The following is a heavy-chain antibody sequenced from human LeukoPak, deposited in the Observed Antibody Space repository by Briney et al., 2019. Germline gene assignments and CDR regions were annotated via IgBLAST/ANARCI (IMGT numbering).Heavy chain of an antibody. CDR2: ISTSSRYI. CDR1: GFTLSDYD. V-gene: IGHV3-21*01. D-gene: IGHD2-2*01. J-gene: IGHJ5*02. Sequence: KPGGSLRLSCASSGFTLSDYDMNWVRQAPGKGLEWVSSISTSSRYIYYKDSVRGRFTISRDDAKNSLYLEMNSLRAEDTAVNYCARADCSSSTCYLRRSWFDPWGQGTLVTVSS. CDR3: ARADCSSSTCYLRRSWFDP.